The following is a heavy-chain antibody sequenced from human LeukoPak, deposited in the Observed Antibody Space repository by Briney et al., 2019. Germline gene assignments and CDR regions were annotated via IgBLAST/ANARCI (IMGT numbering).Heavy chain of an antibody. CDR2: IYPGGSDT. J-gene: IGHJ4*02. CDR1: GYSFTSYW. D-gene: IGHD3-9*01. V-gene: IGHV5-51*01. Sequence: GESLKISCKGSGYSFTSYWIGWVRQMPGKGLERMGIIYPGGSDTRYSPSFQGQVTISADKSISTAYLQWSSLKASDTAMYYCARHAAATYYDILTGYYPDYWGQGTLVTVSS. CDR3: ARHAAATYYDILTGYYPDY.